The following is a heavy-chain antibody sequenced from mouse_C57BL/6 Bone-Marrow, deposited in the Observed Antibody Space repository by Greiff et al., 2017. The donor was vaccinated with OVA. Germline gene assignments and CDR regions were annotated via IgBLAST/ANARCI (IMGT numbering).Heavy chain of an antibody. CDR2: IDPSDSET. V-gene: IGHV1-52*01. Sequence: QVHVKQPGAELVRPGSSVKLSCKASGYTFTSYWMHWVKQRPIQGLEWIGNIDPSDSETHYNQKFKDKATLTVDKSSSTAYMQLSSLTSEDSAVYYCARSYYDYDEGYAMDYWGQGTSVTVSS. CDR3: ARSYYDYDEGYAMDY. J-gene: IGHJ4*01. D-gene: IGHD2-4*01. CDR1: GYTFTSYW.